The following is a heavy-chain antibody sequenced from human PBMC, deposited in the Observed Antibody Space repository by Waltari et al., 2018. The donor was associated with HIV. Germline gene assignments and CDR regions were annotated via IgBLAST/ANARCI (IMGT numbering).Heavy chain of an antibody. Sequence: QVVESGGGLVQPGGSLRLSCAACGFTFSNYGMSWVRQAPGKGLEWVANIKEDGSEKYYVDSVKGRFTISRDNAKNSLYLQMNSLRAEDTAVYYCAREVQQWMGRLFDIWGQGTMVTVSS. CDR1: GFTFSNYG. CDR2: IKEDGSEK. V-gene: IGHV3-7*01. CDR3: AREVQQWMGRLFDI. J-gene: IGHJ3*02. D-gene: IGHD2-2*03.